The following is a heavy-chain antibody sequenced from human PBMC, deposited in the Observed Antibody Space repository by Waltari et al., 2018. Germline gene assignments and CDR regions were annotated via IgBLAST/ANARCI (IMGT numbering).Heavy chain of an antibody. Sequence: QLQLQESGPGLVKASETLSLTCNVSGGSIGRSNYYWGWIRQPPGKGREWIGNTYHSGTTYDNPSLKSRVAISVDTSKNQFSLKVSSMTATDTAIYYCARQDFWSGYYTIDYWGQGTLVTVSS. V-gene: IGHV4-39*01. J-gene: IGHJ4*02. CDR1: GGSIGRSNYY. CDR2: TYHSGTT. D-gene: IGHD3-3*01. CDR3: ARQDFWSGYYTIDY.